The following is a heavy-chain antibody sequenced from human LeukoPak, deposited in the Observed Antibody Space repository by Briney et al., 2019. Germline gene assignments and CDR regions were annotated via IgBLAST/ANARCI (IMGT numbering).Heavy chain of an antibody. D-gene: IGHD1-26*01. CDR2: ISPRGGGT. CDR1: GFTFSNYG. V-gene: IGHV3-23*01. CDR3: AKVNFGWELFQAPLDY. Sequence: GGSLRLSCAASGFTFSNYGMNWVRQAPGKGLEWLSGISPRGGGTYYADSVTGRFTISRDDSKNTLSLQMNSLTVEDTAVYYCAKVNFGWELFQAPLDYWGQGTLVTVSS. J-gene: IGHJ4*02.